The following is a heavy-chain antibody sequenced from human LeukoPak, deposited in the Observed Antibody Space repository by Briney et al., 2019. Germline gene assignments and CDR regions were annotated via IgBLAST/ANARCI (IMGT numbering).Heavy chain of an antibody. CDR2: INPNSGGT. V-gene: IGHV1-2*02. CDR1: GYTFTSYG. CDR3: ARDRRYNWNDHYYYMDV. D-gene: IGHD1-1*01. J-gene: IGHJ6*03. Sequence: ASVKVSCKASGYTFTSYGISWVRQAPGQGLEWMGWINPNSGGTNYAQKFQGRVTMTRDTSISTAYMELSRLRSDDTAVYYCARDRRYNWNDHYYYMDVWGKGTTVTISS.